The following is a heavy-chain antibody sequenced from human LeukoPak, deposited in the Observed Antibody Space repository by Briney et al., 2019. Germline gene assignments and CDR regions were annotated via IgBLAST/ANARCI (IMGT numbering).Heavy chain of an antibody. Sequence: PSETLSLTCTVSGSSISSSSYYWGWIRQPPGKGLEWIGSIYYSGSTYYNPSLKSRVTISVDTPKNQFSLKLSSVTAADTAVYYCARGYSGSYYPDAFDIWGQGTMVTVSS. CDR3: ARGYSGSYYPDAFDI. CDR1: GSSISSSSYY. CDR2: IYYSGST. J-gene: IGHJ3*02. D-gene: IGHD1-26*01. V-gene: IGHV4-39*01.